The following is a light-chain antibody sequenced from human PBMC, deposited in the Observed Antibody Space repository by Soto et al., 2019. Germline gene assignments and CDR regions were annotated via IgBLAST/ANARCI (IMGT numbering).Light chain of an antibody. Sequence: DIQVTQSPSSLSASVGDRITITCRASQNISTYLSWYQQKPGKAPRLLMYGTSNLQSGVPSRFSGSGSGTDFTLTITSLQPEDFAVYYCQQYGSSPYTFGQGTKLEIK. V-gene: IGKV1-39*01. J-gene: IGKJ2*01. CDR3: QQYGSSPYT. CDR1: QNISTY. CDR2: GTS.